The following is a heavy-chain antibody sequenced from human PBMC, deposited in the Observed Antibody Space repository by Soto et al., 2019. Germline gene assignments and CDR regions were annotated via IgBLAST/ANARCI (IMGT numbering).Heavy chain of an antibody. V-gene: IGHV4-30-2*01. CDR1: GGSISSGGYS. CDR2: IYHSGST. Sequence: QLQLQESGSGLVKPSQTLSLTCAVSGGSISSGGYSWSWIRQPPGTGLEWIGYIYHSGSTYYNPSLNSRVTISVDRSKNQFSPKLSSVTAADTAVYYCASMRGGYDSSSYDYWGQATLVTVSS. J-gene: IGHJ4*02. CDR3: ASMRGGYDSSSYDY. D-gene: IGHD3-22*01.